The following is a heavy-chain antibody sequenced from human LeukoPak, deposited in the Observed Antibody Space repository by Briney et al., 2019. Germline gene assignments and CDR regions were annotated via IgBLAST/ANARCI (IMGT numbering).Heavy chain of an antibody. J-gene: IGHJ4*02. CDR3: ARETRPSNTGGSFYFDY. Sequence: SSETLSLTCTVSGGSISSYFWSWIRQPPGKGLEWIDYIYYSGSTNYNPSLKSRVTISVDTSKNHFSLKLSSVTAADTAVYYCARETRPSNTGGSFYFDYWGQGNMVTVSA. V-gene: IGHV4-59*01. CDR2: IYYSGST. CDR1: GGSISSYF. D-gene: IGHD3-10*01.